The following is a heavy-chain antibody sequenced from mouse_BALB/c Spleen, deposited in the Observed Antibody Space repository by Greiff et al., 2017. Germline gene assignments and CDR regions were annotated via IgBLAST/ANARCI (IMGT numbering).Heavy chain of an antibody. V-gene: IGHV1-39*01. J-gene: IGHJ1*01. CDR3: ARSLRRHLPDV. CDR2: IDPYYGGT. D-gene: IGHD1-2*01. Sequence: LQESGPELAKPGASVKISCTASGYSFTGYNMNWVKQSNGKSLEWIGNIDPYYGGTSYNQKFKGKATLTVDKSSNTAYMQLKSLTSEDSAVFYCARSLRRHLPDVWGAGTSVTVSA. CDR1: GYSFTGYN.